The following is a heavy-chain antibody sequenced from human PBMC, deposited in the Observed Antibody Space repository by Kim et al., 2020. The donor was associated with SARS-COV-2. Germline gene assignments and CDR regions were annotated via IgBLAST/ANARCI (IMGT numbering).Heavy chain of an antibody. J-gene: IGHJ4*02. CDR2: IRYDGINK. V-gene: IGHV3-30*02. D-gene: IGHD1-1*01. Sequence: GGSLRLSCAASGFTFSDYDIHWVRQAPGKGLAWVAYIRYDGINKYYAASVQGRFTISRDNSKNTVFLLMSSLRVDDTGVYYCAREAGNDGFGSWCQGTSVSVSA. CDR1: GFTFSDYD. CDR3: AREAGNDGFGS.